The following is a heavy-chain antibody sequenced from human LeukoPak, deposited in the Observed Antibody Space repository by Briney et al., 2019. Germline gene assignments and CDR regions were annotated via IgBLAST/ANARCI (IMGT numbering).Heavy chain of an antibody. CDR2: MNSRSSSK. V-gene: IGHV3-21*01. CDR3: ARGPTMKMDV. CDR1: GFTFSSYE. J-gene: IGHJ6*04. Sequence: PGGSLRLSCAASGFTFSSYEMNWVRQAPGKGLEWVSSMNSRSSSKYYADSVKGRFTISRDNAKNSLYLQMNSLRAEDTAVYYCARGPTMKMDVWGKGTTVTVSS. D-gene: IGHD3-22*01.